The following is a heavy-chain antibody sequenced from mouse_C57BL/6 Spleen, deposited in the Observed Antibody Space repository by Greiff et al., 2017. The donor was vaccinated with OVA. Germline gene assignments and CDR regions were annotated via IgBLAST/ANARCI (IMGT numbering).Heavy chain of an antibody. D-gene: IGHD1-1*02. Sequence: VQLQQSGPELVKPGASVKISCKASGYAFSSSWMNWVKQRPGKGLEWIGRIYPGDGDTNYNGKFKGKATLTADKSSSTAYMQLSSLTSEDSAVYICAWWDDWYFDVWGTGTTVTVSS. V-gene: IGHV1-82*01. CDR3: AWWDDWYFDV. CDR2: IYPGDGDT. J-gene: IGHJ1*03. CDR1: GYAFSSSW.